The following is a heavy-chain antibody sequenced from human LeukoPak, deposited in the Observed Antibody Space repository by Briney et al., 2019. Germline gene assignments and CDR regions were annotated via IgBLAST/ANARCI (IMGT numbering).Heavy chain of an antibody. CDR1: GYTFTGYY. Sequence: GASVKVSCKASGYTFTGYYMHWVRQAPGQGLEWMGWIDPNSGGTNYAQKFQGRVTMTRDTSISTAYMELSRLRSDDTAVYYCARVSSSSWYDFQHWGQGTLVTVSS. J-gene: IGHJ1*01. CDR2: IDPNSGGT. V-gene: IGHV1-2*02. CDR3: ARVSSSSWYDFQH. D-gene: IGHD6-13*01.